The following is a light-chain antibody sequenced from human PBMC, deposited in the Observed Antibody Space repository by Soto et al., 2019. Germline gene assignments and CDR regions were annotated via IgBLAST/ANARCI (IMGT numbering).Light chain of an antibody. J-gene: IGLJ1*01. CDR1: SSDIGGFYY. V-gene: IGLV2-14*01. CDR3: SSHSSSSTFYV. Sequence: QSALTQPASVSGSPGQSITISCTGTSSDIGGFYYVSWYQHHPGKDPKLMIYQVSNRPSGVSNRFSGSKSGNTASLTISGLQAEDEADYFCSSHSSSSTFYVFGAGTKLTVL. CDR2: QVS.